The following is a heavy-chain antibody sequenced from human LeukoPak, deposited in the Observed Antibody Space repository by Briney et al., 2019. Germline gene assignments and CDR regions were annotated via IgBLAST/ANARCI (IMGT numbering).Heavy chain of an antibody. J-gene: IGHJ4*02. CDR1: GYTFTSYY. V-gene: IGHV1-46*01. D-gene: IGHD6-13*01. CDR2: INPSGGST. CDR3: ARDRAAAGRAFDY. Sequence: ASVKVSCKASGYTFTSYYMHWVRQAPGQGLEWMGIINPSGGSTSYAQKFQGRVTITADESTSTAYMELSSLRSEDTAVYYCARDRAAAGRAFDYWGQGTLVTVSS.